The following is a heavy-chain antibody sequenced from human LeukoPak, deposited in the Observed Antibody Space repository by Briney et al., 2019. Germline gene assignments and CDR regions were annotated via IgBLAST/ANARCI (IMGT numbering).Heavy chain of an antibody. J-gene: IGHJ4*02. D-gene: IGHD3-10*01. Sequence: GSLRLSCAASGFTFSTYYMTWVRQAPGKGLEWVANIKQDGSEKYYVDCVKGRFTISRDNAKNSLYLQMNSLRAEDTAVYYCAREGRGVTGYFDYWGQGTLVTVSS. V-gene: IGHV3-7*01. CDR3: AREGRGVTGYFDY. CDR1: GFTFSTYY. CDR2: IKQDGSEK.